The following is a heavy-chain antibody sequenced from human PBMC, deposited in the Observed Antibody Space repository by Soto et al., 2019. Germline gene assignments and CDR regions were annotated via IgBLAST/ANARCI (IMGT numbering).Heavy chain of an antibody. Sequence: GASVKVSCKASGYTFSDFDINWLRQASGQGPEWMGWMNAKSGDTFFAQRFQGKFNMTRDTSLSTAYMEVGSLTSDDTAIYYCARGNPFNYAGFDVWGQGTTVTVSS. CDR1: GYTFSDFD. D-gene: IGHD3-16*01. V-gene: IGHV1-8*01. J-gene: IGHJ6*02. CDR2: MNAKSGDT. CDR3: ARGNPFNYAGFDV.